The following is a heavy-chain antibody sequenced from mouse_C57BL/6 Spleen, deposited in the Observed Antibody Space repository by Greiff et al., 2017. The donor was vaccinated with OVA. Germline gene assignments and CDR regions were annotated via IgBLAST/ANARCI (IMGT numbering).Heavy chain of an antibody. D-gene: IGHD2-4*01. CDR1: GYTFTSYW. CDR3: ARSDYDPYYFDE. CDR2: IDPSDSDT. J-gene: IGHJ2*01. V-gene: IGHV1-52*01. Sequence: VQLQQPGAELVRPGSSVKLSCKASGYTFTSYWMHWVKQRPIQGLEWIGNIDPSDSDTHYNQKFKDKATLTVDKSSSTAYMQLSSLTSEDSAVYYCARSDYDPYYFDEWGQGTTLTVSS.